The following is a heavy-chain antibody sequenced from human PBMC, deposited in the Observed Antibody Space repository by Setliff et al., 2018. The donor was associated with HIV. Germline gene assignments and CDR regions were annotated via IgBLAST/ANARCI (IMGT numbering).Heavy chain of an antibody. V-gene: IGHV1-2*04. J-gene: IGHJ4*02. CDR3: ARNTYSGYDSADY. CDR1: GYSFTDYY. CDR2: INPKSDGT. Sequence: GASVKVSCKASGYSFTDYYIHWVRQAPGQGLEWMGWINPKSDGTNYAQKFQGWITMTRDTSISTAYMELSRLRSEDTAVYYCARNTYSGYDSADYWGQGTLVTV. D-gene: IGHD5-12*01.